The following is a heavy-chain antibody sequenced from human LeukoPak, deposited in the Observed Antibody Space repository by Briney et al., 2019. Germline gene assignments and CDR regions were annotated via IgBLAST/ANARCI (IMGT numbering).Heavy chain of an antibody. CDR1: RFTFSSYG. D-gene: IGHD5-24*01. Sequence: GRSLRLSCAASRFTFSSYGMHWVRQAPGKRLEWVAVISYDGSNKYYADSVKGRFTVSRDNSKNTLYLQMNSLRAEDTAVYYCAKEGRDGFNYDYWGQGTLVTVSS. V-gene: IGHV3-30*18. CDR3: AKEGRDGFNYDY. J-gene: IGHJ4*02. CDR2: ISYDGSNK.